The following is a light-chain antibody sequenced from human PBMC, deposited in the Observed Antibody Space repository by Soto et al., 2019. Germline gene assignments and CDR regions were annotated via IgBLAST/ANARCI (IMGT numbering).Light chain of an antibody. CDR3: SSYTSSITLV. V-gene: IGLV2-14*01. Sequence: QSVLTQPASVSGSPGQSLTISCTGTSSDIGGYNYVSWYQQHPGIAPKLIIYEVSNRPSGVSDRFSGSKSGNTASLTISGLQAEDEADYYCSSYTSSITLVFGGGTKVTVL. CDR2: EVS. J-gene: IGLJ3*02. CDR1: SSDIGGYNY.